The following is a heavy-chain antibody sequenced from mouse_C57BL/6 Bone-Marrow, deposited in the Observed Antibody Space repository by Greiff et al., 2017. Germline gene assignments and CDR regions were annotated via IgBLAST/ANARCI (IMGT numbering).Heavy chain of an antibody. J-gene: IGHJ3*01. CDR1: GFTFSSYA. CDR2: ISSGGDYI. Sequence: VMLVESGEGLVKPGGSLKLSCAASGFTFSSYAMSWVRQTPEKRLEWVAYISSGGDYIYYADTVKGRFTISRDNARNTLYLQMSSLKSEDTAMYYCTRGLITTVVATRAYWGQGTLVTVSA. V-gene: IGHV5-9-1*02. CDR3: TRGLITTVVATRAY. D-gene: IGHD1-1*01.